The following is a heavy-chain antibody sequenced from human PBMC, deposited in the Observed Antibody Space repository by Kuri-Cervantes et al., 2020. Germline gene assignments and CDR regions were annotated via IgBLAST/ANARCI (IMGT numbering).Heavy chain of an antibody. D-gene: IGHD3-22*01. CDR2: IYYSGST. J-gene: IGHJ6*02. Sequence: GSLRLSCTVSGGSISSSSYYWGWIRQPPGKGLEWIGSIYYSGSTYYNPSPKSRVTISVDTSKNQFSLKLSSVTAADTAVYYCARDMLGYDSSGYYSDFKSYGMDVWGQGTTVTVSS. V-gene: IGHV4-39*02. CDR3: ARDMLGYDSSGYYSDFKSYGMDV. CDR1: GGSISSSSYY.